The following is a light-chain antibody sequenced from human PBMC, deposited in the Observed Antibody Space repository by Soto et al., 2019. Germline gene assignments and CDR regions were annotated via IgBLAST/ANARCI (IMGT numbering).Light chain of an antibody. CDR3: TSDAGSNIPVL. V-gene: IGLV2-8*01. J-gene: IGLJ2*01. Sequence: QSVLTQPPSASGSPGQSVTLSCTVTSSDVGGYNFVSWYQQHPGKAPKLVIYDVTERPSGVPDRFSGSKSGNTASLTVSGLQGEDESDYYSTSDAGSNIPVLFGGGTKVTVL. CDR2: DVT. CDR1: SSDVGGYNF.